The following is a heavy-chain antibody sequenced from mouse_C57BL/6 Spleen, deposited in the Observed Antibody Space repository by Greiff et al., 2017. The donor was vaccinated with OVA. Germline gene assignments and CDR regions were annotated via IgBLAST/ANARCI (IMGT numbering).Heavy chain of an antibody. CDR3: ARAYYSNYDLAY. J-gene: IGHJ3*01. CDR2: IDPSDSYT. CDR1: GYTFTSYC. V-gene: IGHV1-69*01. D-gene: IGHD2-5*01. Sequence: QVQLQQPGAELVMPGASVKLSCKASGYTFTSYCMHWVKQRPGQGLEWIGEIDPSDSYTNYNQKFKGKSTLTVDKSSSTAYMQLSSLTSEDSAVYYCARAYYSNYDLAYWGQGTLVTVSA.